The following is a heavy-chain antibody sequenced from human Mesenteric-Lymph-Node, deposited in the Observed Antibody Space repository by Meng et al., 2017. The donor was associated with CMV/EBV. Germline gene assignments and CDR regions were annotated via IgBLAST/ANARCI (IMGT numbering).Heavy chain of an antibody. CDR2: IGTTGDT. V-gene: IGHV3-13*01. CDR3: ARGHHCDSGSCSSHPDYYYYGLDV. D-gene: IGHD1-26*01. CDR1: GFTFRTHE. Sequence: GGSLRLSCSASGFTFRTHEMHWVRQAPGKALEWVSSIGTTGDTDYSDSVKGRFTISRVNARNSFYLQMNNLGAGDAAVYYCARGHHCDSGSCSSHPDYYYYGLDVWGQGTTVTVSS. J-gene: IGHJ6*02.